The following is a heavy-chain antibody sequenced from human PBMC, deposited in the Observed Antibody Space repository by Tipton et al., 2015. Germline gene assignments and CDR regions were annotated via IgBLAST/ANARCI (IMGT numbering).Heavy chain of an antibody. J-gene: IGHJ1*01. CDR2: FFHSGNT. D-gene: IGHD3-16*01. Sequence: TLSLTCDVSGYSISSGYYWSWIRQPPGKGLEWIGSFFHSGNTFHNPSLRSRVIMSVDMSKNQFSLELTSVTAADTAVYYCARSPPGDYEYIEYWGQGTLVTVSS. CDR3: ARSPPGDYEYIEY. CDR1: GYSISSGYY. V-gene: IGHV4-38-2*01.